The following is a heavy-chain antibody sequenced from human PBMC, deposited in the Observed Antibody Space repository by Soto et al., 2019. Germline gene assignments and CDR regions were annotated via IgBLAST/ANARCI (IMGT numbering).Heavy chain of an antibody. CDR2: IDHDGPT. CDR1: GFTFSNYW. CDR3: VRDSHGDY. Sequence: EVQLVESGGGLVQPGGSLRLSCAGSGFTFSNYWMHWVRQAPGKGLEWVSRIDHDGPTDYADSVRGRFTISRDNAENTLYLPMNRLRPEDTAVYYGVRDSHGDYWGQGTLVTVSS. V-gene: IGHV3-74*01. J-gene: IGHJ4*02.